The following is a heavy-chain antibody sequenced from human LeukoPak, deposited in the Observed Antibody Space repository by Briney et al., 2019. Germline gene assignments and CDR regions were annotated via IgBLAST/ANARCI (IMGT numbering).Heavy chain of an antibody. V-gene: IGHV3-23*01. CDR3: AKSAGGNSNWQFDY. CDR2: ISGGGGNP. J-gene: IGHJ4*02. CDR1: GITFSSYG. D-gene: IGHD1-1*01. Sequence: PGGSLRLSCAASGITFSSYGLIWVRQAPGKGLEWVSGISGGGGNPSYTDSVKGRFTISRDNSKNTLFLRMNSLRPEDTALYYCAKSAGGNSNWQFDYWGQGTLVTVSS.